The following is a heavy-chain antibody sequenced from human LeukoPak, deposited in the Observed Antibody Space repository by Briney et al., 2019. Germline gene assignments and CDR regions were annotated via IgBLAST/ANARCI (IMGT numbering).Heavy chain of an antibody. CDR2: ISSSNSYT. J-gene: IGHJ4*02. CDR3: ATSKRDYFDY. CDR1: GFTFSDYY. Sequence: GGSLRLSCAASGFTFSDYYMSWVRQAPGKGVEWVSYISSSNSYTNYEDSVKGRFTISRENAKNSLYLQMNSLRAEDTAVYYCATSKRDYFDYWGQGTLVTVSS. V-gene: IGHV3-11*03.